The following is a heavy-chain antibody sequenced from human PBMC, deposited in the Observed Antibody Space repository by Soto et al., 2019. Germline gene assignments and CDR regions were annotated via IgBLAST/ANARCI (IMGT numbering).Heavy chain of an antibody. V-gene: IGHV3-48*03. CDR3: ARGRGLAGSYYGFDY. D-gene: IGHD1-26*01. CDR1: GFTFSSYE. CDR2: LDSNANTI. J-gene: IGHJ4*02. Sequence: GGSLRLSCAASGFTFSSYEMNWVRQAPGKGLEWVSYLDSNANTIHYADSVKGRFTISRDNARNSLFLQMDSLRVEDTAVYYCARGRGLAGSYYGFDYWGQGSLVTVSS.